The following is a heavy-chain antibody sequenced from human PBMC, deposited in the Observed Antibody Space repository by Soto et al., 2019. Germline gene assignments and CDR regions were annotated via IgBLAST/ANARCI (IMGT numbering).Heavy chain of an antibody. J-gene: IGHJ6*02. V-gene: IGHV4-39*01. CDR3: ALSGYYNYYYYGMDV. CDR1: GGSISSSSYY. Sequence: SETLSLTCTVSGGSISSSSYYWGWIRQPPGKGQEWIGSIYYSGSTYYNPSLKSRVTISVDTSKNQFSLKLSSVIAADTAVYYCALSGYYNYYYYGMDVWGQGTTVT. CDR2: IYYSGST. D-gene: IGHD3-22*01.